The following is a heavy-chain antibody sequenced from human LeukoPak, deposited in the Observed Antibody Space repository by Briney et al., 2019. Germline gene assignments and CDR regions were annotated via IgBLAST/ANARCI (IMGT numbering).Heavy chain of an antibody. CDR2: INPNGGTT. CDR1: GYTFTTYY. CDR3: ARVDTYYYDSSGYV. D-gene: IGHD3-22*01. J-gene: IGHJ4*02. V-gene: IGHV1-46*01. Sequence: ASVKVSCKASGYTFTTYYMHWVRQAPGQGFEWMGIINPNGGTTSYAQQFQGRVTMTRDTSTSTVYMELSSLRSEDTAVYYCARVDTYYYDSSGYVWGQGTLVTVSS.